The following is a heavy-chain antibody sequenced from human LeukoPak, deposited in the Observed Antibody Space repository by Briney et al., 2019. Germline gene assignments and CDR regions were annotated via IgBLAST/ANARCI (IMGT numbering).Heavy chain of an antibody. CDR3: ARSLIVGATRHSFDY. D-gene: IGHD1-26*01. Sequence: SETLSLTCTVSGGSIRSSYYYWGWIRQPPGKGLEWIGSIYDSGSTYYNPSLKSRVTISVDTSKNQFSLKLSSVTAADTAVYYCARSLIVGATRHSFDYWGQGTLVTVSS. CDR1: GGSIRSSYYY. J-gene: IGHJ4*02. V-gene: IGHV4-39*01. CDR2: IYDSGST.